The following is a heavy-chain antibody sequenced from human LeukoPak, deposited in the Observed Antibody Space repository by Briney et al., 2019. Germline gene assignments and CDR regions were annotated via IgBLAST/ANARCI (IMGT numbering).Heavy chain of an antibody. CDR3: ARSPPVPTIFGVVCYYYYMDV. CDR1: GYTFTSYD. J-gene: IGHJ6*03. V-gene: IGHV1-8*01. CDR2: MNPNSGNT. D-gene: IGHD3-3*01. Sequence: ASVKVSCKASGYTFTSYDIHRVRQATGQGLEWMGWMNPNSGNTGYAQKFQGRVTMTRNTSISTAYMELSSLRSEDTAVYYCARSPPVPTIFGVVCYYYYMDVWGKGTTVTVSS.